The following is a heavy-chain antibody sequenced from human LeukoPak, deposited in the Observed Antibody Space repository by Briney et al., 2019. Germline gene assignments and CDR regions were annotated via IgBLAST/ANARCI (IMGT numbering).Heavy chain of an antibody. Sequence: GGSLRLSCAASGFTFSSYSMNWVRQAPGKGLEWVSSISSSSSYIYYADSVKGRFTISRDNAKNSLYLQMNSLRAEDTAVYYCAREGGPLVTAFDYWGQGTLVTVSS. CDR2: ISSSSSYI. CDR3: AREGGPLVTAFDY. J-gene: IGHJ4*02. D-gene: IGHD6-6*01. CDR1: GFTFSSYS. V-gene: IGHV3-21*01.